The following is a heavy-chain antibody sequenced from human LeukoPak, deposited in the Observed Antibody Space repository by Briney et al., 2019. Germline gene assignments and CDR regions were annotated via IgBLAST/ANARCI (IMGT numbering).Heavy chain of an antibody. CDR3: TTYYYGSGSYYLGY. V-gene: IGHV3-15*01. Sequence: PGGSLRLSCAASGFTFSNAWMSWVRQAPGKGLEWVGRIKSKTDGGTTVYAAPVKGRFTISRDDSKNTLYLQMNSLKTEDTAVYYCTTYYYGSGSYYLGYWGQGTLVTVSS. D-gene: IGHD3-10*01. CDR2: IKSKTDGGTT. CDR1: GFTFSNAW. J-gene: IGHJ4*02.